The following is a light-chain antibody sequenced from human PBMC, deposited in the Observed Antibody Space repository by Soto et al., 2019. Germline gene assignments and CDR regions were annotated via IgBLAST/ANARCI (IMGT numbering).Light chain of an antibody. CDR3: QQYNSYPQT. CDR1: QSISSW. V-gene: IGKV1-5*01. CDR2: DAS. Sequence: DIQMTQSPSTLSVSVVDRVTITCRASQSISSWLACYPQKPVKAPKLLIYDASSLESGVPSRFSGSGSGTEFTLTISSLQPDDFATYYCQQYNSYPQTVGQGTKLEIK. J-gene: IGKJ2*01.